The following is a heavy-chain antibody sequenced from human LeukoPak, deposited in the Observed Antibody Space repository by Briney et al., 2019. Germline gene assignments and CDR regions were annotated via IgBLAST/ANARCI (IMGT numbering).Heavy chain of an antibody. D-gene: IGHD4-23*01. CDR1: GFTFSSYW. CDR3: AKDRFYGGNSDYYYMDV. CDR2: IRYDGSNK. Sequence: TGGSLRLSCAASGFTFSSYWMSWVRQAPGKGLEWVAFIRYDGSNKYYADSVKGRFTISRDNSKNTLYLQMNSLRAEDTAVYYCAKDRFYGGNSDYYYMDVWGKGTTVTVSS. J-gene: IGHJ6*03. V-gene: IGHV3-30*02.